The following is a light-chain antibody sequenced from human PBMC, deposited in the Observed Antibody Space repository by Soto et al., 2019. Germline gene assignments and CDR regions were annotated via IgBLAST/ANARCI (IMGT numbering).Light chain of an antibody. CDR1: QSVNKAY. CDR2: GAS. Sequence: SLPPADRAPLPCRASQSVNKAYLVWYQVKPGQAPRRLIYGASSRATGIPDRFSGRGFGTDFTLTISRLEPEDFAVYYCQHSGDFRWTFGQGTMVDI. V-gene: IGKV3-20*01. CDR3: QHSGDFRWT. J-gene: IGKJ1*01.